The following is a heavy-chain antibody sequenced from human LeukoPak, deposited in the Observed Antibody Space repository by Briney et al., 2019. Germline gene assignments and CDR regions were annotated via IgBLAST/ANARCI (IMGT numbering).Heavy chain of an antibody. CDR3: ARDLVPTYYYDSCGYSSFDY. D-gene: IGHD3-22*01. J-gene: IGHJ4*02. CDR2: IIPILGIA. V-gene: IGHV1-69*04. CDR1: GGTFSSYA. Sequence: SVKVSCKASGGTFSSYAISWVRQAPGQGLEWMGRIIPILGIANYAQKFQGRVTITADKSTSTAYMELSSLRSEDTAVYYCARDLVPTYYYDSCGYSSFDYWGQGSLVTVSS.